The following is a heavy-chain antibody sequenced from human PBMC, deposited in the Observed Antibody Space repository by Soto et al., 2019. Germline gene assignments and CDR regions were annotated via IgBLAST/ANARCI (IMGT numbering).Heavy chain of an antibody. CDR2: INPNSGGT. J-gene: IGHJ5*02. V-gene: IGHV1-2*04. CDR1: GYTFTGYY. CDR3: ARDGNSSGWFDRFDP. Sequence: ASVKVSCKASGYTFTGYYMHWVRQAPGQGLEWMGWINPNSGGTNYAQKFQGWVTMTRDTSISTAYMELSRLRSDDTAVYYCARDGNSSGWFDRFDPCGQGTLVTVSS. D-gene: IGHD6-19*01.